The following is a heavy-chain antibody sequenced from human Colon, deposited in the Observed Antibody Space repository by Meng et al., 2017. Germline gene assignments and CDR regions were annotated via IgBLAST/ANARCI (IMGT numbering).Heavy chain of an antibody. D-gene: IGHD5-18*01. CDR1: VSTFSNSA. CDR2: IIRSGGST. V-gene: IGHV3-23*01. J-gene: IGHJ4*02. CDR3: ATSFYGFSYGNIDY. Sequence: GESLKISCAASVSTFSNSAMNWVRQAPGRGLEWVSSIIRSGGSTYYADSVKGRFTISRDNSKNTLYLQMNSLRAEDTAVYYCATSFYGFSYGNIDYWGQGTLVTVSS.